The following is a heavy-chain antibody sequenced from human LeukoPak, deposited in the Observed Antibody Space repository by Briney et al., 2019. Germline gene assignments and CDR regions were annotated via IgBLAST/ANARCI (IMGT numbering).Heavy chain of an antibody. Sequence: SETLSLTCNVSGASMSSNYWSWIRQPPGKGLEWIGYIYHSGNTNYNPSLKSRVTISVDTSKNQFSLKLSSVTAADTAVYYCARQEVGESNPPYFDYWGQGTLVTVSS. V-gene: IGHV4-59*08. CDR2: IYHSGNT. CDR1: GASMSSNY. CDR3: ARQEVGESNPPYFDY. J-gene: IGHJ4*02. D-gene: IGHD3-10*01.